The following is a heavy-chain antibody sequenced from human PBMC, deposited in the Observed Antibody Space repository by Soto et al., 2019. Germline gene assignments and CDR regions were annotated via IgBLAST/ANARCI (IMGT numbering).Heavy chain of an antibody. V-gene: IGHV3-30*18. CDR1: GFTFSSYG. Sequence: GGSLRLSCAASGFTFSSYGMHWVRQAPGKGLEWVAVISYDGSNKYYADSVKGRFTISRDNSKNTLYLQMNSLRAEDTAVYYCAKGVSDYDSSGPFYWGQGTLVTVSS. CDR3: AKGVSDYDSSGPFY. CDR2: ISYDGSNK. J-gene: IGHJ4*02. D-gene: IGHD3-22*01.